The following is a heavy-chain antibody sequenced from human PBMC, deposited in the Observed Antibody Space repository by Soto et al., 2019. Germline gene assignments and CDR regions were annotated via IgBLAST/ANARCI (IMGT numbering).Heavy chain of an antibody. D-gene: IGHD3-10*01. J-gene: IGHJ3*02. Sequence: SETLSLTCTVSGDSISSYYWSWIRQPPGKGLEWIGYIYDSGSTNYNPFLESRVTISVDTSKNQFSLKLSSVTAADTAVYFCAGTPGTAAFDIWGQGTMVTVSS. CDR2: IYDSGST. CDR3: AGTPGTAAFDI. CDR1: GDSISSYY. V-gene: IGHV4-59*01.